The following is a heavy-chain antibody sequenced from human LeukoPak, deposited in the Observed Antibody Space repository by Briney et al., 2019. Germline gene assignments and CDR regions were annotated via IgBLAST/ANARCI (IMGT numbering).Heavy chain of an antibody. CDR2: ISHNGRNK. CDR3: ARDQWRANSNAFDV. CDR1: GFTFRSYA. J-gene: IGHJ3*01. D-gene: IGHD6-19*01. Sequence: GGSLRLSCAGSGFTFRSYAMSWVRQAPGKGLEWVAVISHNGRNKVYADSVKGRFTISSDISNNTLFLQMYSLRAEDTALYFCARDQWRANSNAFDVWGQGTMVTVSS. V-gene: IGHV3-30*04.